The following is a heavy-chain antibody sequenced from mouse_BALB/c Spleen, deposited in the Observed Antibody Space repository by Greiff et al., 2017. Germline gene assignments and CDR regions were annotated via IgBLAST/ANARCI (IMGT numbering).Heavy chain of an antibody. CDR1: GYSFTGYY. D-gene: IGHD2-4*01. CDR2: INPYNGAT. Sequence: VQLQQSGPELVKPGASVKISCKASGYSFTGYYMHWVKQSHVKSLEWIGRINPYNGATSYNQNFKDKASLTVDKSSSTAYMELHSLTSEDSAVYYCARLDYDWYFDVWGAGTTVTVSS. CDR3: ARLDYDWYFDV. V-gene: IGHV1-31*01. J-gene: IGHJ1*01.